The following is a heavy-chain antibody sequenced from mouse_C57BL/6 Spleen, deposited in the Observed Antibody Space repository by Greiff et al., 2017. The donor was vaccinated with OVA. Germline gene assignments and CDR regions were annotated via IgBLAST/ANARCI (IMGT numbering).Heavy chain of an antibody. CDR3: ARAYYSNPFAY. Sequence: VMLVESGPELVKPGASVKISCKASGYAFSSSWMNWVKQRPGKGLEWIGRLYPGDGDTNYNGKFKGKATLTADKSSSTAYMQLSSLTSEDSAVYFCARAYYSNPFAYWGQGTLVTVSA. D-gene: IGHD2-5*01. CDR1: GYAFSSSW. J-gene: IGHJ3*01. CDR2: LYPGDGDT. V-gene: IGHV1-82*01.